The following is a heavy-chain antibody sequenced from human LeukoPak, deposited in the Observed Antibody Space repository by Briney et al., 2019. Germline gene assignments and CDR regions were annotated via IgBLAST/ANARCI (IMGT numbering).Heavy chain of an antibody. CDR3: AREEVRGHHDY. D-gene: IGHD3-10*01. CDR1: GYTFTSYY. V-gene: IGHV1-46*01. J-gene: IGHJ4*02. CDR2: INPSGGST. Sequence: ASVTVSCKASGYTFTSYYMHWVRHAPGQGMEWMGIINPSGGSTSYAQKFQGRVTMTRDMSTSTVYMELSSLRSEDTAVYYCAREEVRGHHDYWGQGTLVTVSS.